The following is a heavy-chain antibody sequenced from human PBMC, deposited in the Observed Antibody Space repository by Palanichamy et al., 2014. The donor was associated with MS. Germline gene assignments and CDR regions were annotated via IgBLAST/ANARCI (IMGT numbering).Heavy chain of an antibody. CDR3: ARDRHSTFT. CDR1: GFTLSSNT. J-gene: IGHJ5*02. D-gene: IGHD3-3*02. CDR2: VSIDGSRK. Sequence: QVQLVESGGGVVQPGKSLRLSCEASGFTLSSNTMHWVRQTPWARGLEWVAAVSIDGSRKSYADFVKGRFTISRDNSNNKVFLQMTSLRHNDTAFYYCARDRHSTFTWGQGTLVTVSS. V-gene: IGHV3-30*04.